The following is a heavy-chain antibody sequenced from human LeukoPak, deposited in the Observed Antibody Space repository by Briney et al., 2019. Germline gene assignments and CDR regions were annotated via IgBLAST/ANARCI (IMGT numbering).Heavy chain of an antibody. J-gene: IGHJ4*02. V-gene: IGHV3-23*01. CDR2: ISGGGVST. CDR1: GFTFNNYA. CDR3: AKNVNGGNWYYFDY. D-gene: IGHD1-20*01. Sequence: PGGSLRLSCAASGFTFNNYAVGWVRQAPGKGLEWVSAISGGGVSTYYADSVKGRFTISRDNAKTTLYLQMNSLRAEDKAVYYCAKNVNGGNWYYFDYWGQGTLVTVSS.